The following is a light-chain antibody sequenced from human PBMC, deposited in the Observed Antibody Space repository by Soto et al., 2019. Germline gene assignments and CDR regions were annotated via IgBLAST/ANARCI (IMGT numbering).Light chain of an antibody. CDR3: QQYYSYPMA. CDR1: QGINSY. CDR2: AAS. V-gene: IGKV1-8*01. J-gene: IGKJ5*01. Sequence: AIRITQSQSSLSPSTGDRVTITSRASQGINSYLAWYQQKPGQAPKLLIYAASTLHSALPSRFRRSGSWTDFSLTISCMQSEDLATYSCQQYYSYPMAVGQPTRLEI.